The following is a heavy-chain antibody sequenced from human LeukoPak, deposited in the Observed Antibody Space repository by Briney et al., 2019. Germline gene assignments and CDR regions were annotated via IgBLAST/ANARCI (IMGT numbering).Heavy chain of an antibody. CDR2: ISSSSSTI. J-gene: IGHJ5*02. D-gene: IGHD5-12*01. V-gene: IGHV3-48*01. CDR3: ARVKWPYGFDP. CDR1: GFTFSSYT. Sequence: GGSLRLSCAASGFTFSSYTMNWFRQAPGKGLEGVSYISSSSSTIYYADSVKGRFTIARDNAKNSLSLQMNSLRAEDTAVYYCARVKWPYGFDPWGQGTLVTVSS.